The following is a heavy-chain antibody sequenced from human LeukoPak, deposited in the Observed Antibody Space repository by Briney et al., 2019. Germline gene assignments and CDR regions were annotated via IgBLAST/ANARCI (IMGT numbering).Heavy chain of an antibody. Sequence: SETLSLTCAVSGYSISSGYYWGWIRQPPGKGLEWIGSIYHSGSTYYNPSLKSRVTISVDTSKNQFSLKLSPVTAADTAVYYCARQGRLRFLEWLGSYWGQGTLVTVSS. D-gene: IGHD3-3*01. V-gene: IGHV4-38-2*01. J-gene: IGHJ4*02. CDR3: ARQGRLRFLEWLGSY. CDR2: IYHSGST. CDR1: GYSISSGYY.